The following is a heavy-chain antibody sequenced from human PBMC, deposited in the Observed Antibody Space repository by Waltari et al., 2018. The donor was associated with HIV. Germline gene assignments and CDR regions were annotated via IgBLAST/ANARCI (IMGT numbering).Heavy chain of an antibody. D-gene: IGHD2-21*02. Sequence: QVQLQESGPGLVKPSETLSLTCTASGGSISSYYWSWIRQPPGKGLEWIGYIYYSGSTNYNPSLKSRVTISVDTSKNQFSLKLSSVTAADTAVYYCARGSRLLFRYWGQGTLVTVSS. CDR2: IYYSGST. V-gene: IGHV4-59*01. CDR1: GGSISSYY. J-gene: IGHJ4*02. CDR3: ARGSRLLFRY.